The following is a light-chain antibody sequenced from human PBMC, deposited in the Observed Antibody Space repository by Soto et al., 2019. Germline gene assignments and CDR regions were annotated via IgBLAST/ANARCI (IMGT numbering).Light chain of an antibody. CDR1: SSDVGGYNY. J-gene: IGLJ1*01. CDR2: EVS. Sequence: QSALTQPAPVSGSPGQSITISCTGTSSDVGGYNYVSWYQQHPGKAPKLMIYEVSNRPSGVSNRFSGSKSGNTASLTISGLQAEDEADYYCSSYTSSSTRVFGTGTKATVL. CDR3: SSYTSSSTRV. V-gene: IGLV2-14*01.